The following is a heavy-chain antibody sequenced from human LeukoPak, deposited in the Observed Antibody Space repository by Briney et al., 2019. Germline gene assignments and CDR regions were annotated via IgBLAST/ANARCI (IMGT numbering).Heavy chain of an antibody. CDR1: GGSISSSSYY. J-gene: IGHJ3*02. CDR2: IYYSGST. D-gene: IGHD3-22*01. V-gene: IGHV4-39*07. Sequence: SKTLSLTCTVSGGSISSSSYYWGWIRQPPGKGQEWIGSIYYSGSTYYNPSLKSRVTISVDTSKNQFSLKLSSVTAADTAVYYCARHYYDSSGYYSILPAFDIWGQGTMVTVSS. CDR3: ARHYYDSSGYYSILPAFDI.